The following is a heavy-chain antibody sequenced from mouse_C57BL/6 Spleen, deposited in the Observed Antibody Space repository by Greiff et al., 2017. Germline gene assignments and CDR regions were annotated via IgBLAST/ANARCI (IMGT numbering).Heavy chain of an antibody. CDR3: ARDYGSSYWYFDV. Sequence: EVKLVESGGGLVKPGGSLKLSCAASGFTFSDYGMHWVRQAPEKGLEWVAYISSGSSTIYYSDTVKGRFTISRDNAKNTLLQQMTSLRSEETAMYYCARDYGSSYWYFDVWGTGTTVTVSA. CDR2: ISSGSSTI. J-gene: IGHJ1*03. D-gene: IGHD1-1*01. V-gene: IGHV5-17*01. CDR1: GFTFSDYG.